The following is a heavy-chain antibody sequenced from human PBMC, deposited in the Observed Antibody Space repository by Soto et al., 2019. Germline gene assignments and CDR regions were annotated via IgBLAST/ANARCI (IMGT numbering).Heavy chain of an antibody. Sequence: GASVKVSCKASGYTFTGYFMHWLRESAGQGLEWMGWINPNSGATKYAQKFQGRVTLSRDTSIRTAYMELSSLRSEDTAVYYCAREVRYCSGGSCYYYFDYWGQGTLVTVSS. D-gene: IGHD2-15*01. V-gene: IGHV1-2*02. J-gene: IGHJ4*02. CDR1: GYTFTGYF. CDR3: AREVRYCSGGSCYYYFDY. CDR2: INPNSGAT.